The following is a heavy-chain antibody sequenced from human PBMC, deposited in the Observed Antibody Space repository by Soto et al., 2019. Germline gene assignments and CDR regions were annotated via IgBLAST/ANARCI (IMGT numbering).Heavy chain of an antibody. CDR2: INPAKGDT. D-gene: IGHD5-12*01. V-gene: IGHV1-3*01. CDR1: GYSFTTVF. J-gene: IGHJ4*02. Sequence: ASVKVSCKTSGYSFTTVFLHWLRQAPGQGFEWMGWINPAKGDTWYSQKFLGRVSSTRDTSATTAYMELTSLTSEDTAVYYCARGPSSGCFDSWGQGTLVTVSS. CDR3: ARGPSSGCFDS.